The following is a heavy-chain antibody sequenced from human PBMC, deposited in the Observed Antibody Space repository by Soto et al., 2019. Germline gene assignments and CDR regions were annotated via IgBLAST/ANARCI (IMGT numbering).Heavy chain of an antibody. CDR3: AKENWANPDS. J-gene: IGHJ4*02. CDR2: ISKDSGRAT. D-gene: IGHD7-27*01. V-gene: IGHV3-11*01. Sequence: GGPQRLSWGAVGGMIRDLVGSWIRQDQRKEMEGISYISKDSGRATRYADSVKGRFTISRDNAKNSLFLQMNNLTVEDTAVYYCAKENWANPDSWGQGTLVTVSS. CDR1: GGMIRDLV.